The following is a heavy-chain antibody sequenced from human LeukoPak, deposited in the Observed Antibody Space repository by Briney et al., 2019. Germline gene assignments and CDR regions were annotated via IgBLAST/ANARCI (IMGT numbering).Heavy chain of an antibody. CDR1: GGSISSSNYY. D-gene: IGHD6-13*01. CDR2: IYTSGST. J-gene: IGHJ6*03. Sequence: PSETLSLTCTVSGGSISSSNYYWSWIRQPAGKGLEWIGRIYTSGSTNYNPSLKSRVTISVDTSKNQFSLKLSSVTAADTAVYYCARALIAAAGYYYYYMDVWGKGTTVTVSS. CDR3: ARALIAAAGYYYYYMDV. V-gene: IGHV4-61*02.